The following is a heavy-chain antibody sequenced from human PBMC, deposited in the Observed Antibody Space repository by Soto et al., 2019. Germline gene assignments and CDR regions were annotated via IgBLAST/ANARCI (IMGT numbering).Heavy chain of an antibody. CDR3: ARCLVGTGFDL. V-gene: IGHV6-1*01. Sequence: SQTLSLTCAISVDRVSSNTAAWNWISSSPSRGLEWLGRTYYRSNWRHDYAVSVKSRITLKPDTSKNHFSLQLNSVTHDDTAVYYCARCLVGTGFDLWGQGTRVTVSS. J-gene: IGHJ4*02. D-gene: IGHD6-19*01. CDR2: TYYRSNWRH. CDR1: VDRVSSNTAA.